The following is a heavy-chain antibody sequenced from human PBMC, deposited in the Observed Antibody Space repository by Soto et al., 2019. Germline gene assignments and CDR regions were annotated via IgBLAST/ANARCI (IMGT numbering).Heavy chain of an antibody. CDR2: VYYSGSS. V-gene: IGHV4-59*01. CDR3: VRDYLLAGFDT. Sequence: KPSDTLSLTCTVSNGSISTYYWTWVRQPPGKGQEWIGYVYYSGSSNYNPSLKSRVGMSIDTSKNQFSLELKSVTAADTATYYCVRDYLLAGFDTWGQGILVTVSS. J-gene: IGHJ5*02. CDR1: NGSISTYY. D-gene: IGHD6-19*01.